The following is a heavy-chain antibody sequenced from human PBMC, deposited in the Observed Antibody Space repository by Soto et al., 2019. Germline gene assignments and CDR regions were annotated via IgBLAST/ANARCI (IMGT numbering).Heavy chain of an antibody. V-gene: IGHV1-18*01. Sequence: QVQLVQSGAEVKKPGASMKVSCKASGFTFTSSGISWVRQAPGQGLEWMGWVSAYNGNTHDAQKLQGRVTMTTDTSTTTAYMELRSLRSDDTAVYYCSRGGSSWQPHEDYWGQGTLVTVSS. CDR2: VSAYNGNT. D-gene: IGHD6-13*01. J-gene: IGHJ4*02. CDR1: GFTFTSSG. CDR3: SRGGSSWQPHEDY.